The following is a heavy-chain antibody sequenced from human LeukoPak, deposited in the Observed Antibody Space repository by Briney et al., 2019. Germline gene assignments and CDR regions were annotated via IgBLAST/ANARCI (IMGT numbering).Heavy chain of an antibody. D-gene: IGHD5-12*01. Sequence: GGSLRLSCAASGLTFSSYAMSWVRQDPGKGLEWVSAISGSGGSTYYADSVKGRFTISRDNSKNTLYLQMNSLRAEDTAVYYWAEDHCWYSGYAGVGDAFDIWGKGTMVTVSS. CDR2: ISGSGGST. CDR1: GLTFSSYA. J-gene: IGHJ3*02. CDR3: AEDHCWYSGYAGVGDAFDI. V-gene: IGHV3-23*01.